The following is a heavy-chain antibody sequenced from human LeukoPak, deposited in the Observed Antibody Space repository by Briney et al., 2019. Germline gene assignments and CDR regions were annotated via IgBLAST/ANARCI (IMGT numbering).Heavy chain of an antibody. CDR3: ARGRGERGYDFWSGPVDFDY. CDR2: INHSGSS. J-gene: IGHJ4*02. CDR1: GGSFSGYY. Sequence: KPSETLSLTCAVYGGSFSGYYWSWVRQPPGKGLEWIGEINHSGSSNGNPSSKSRVTISVGTSKNQFSLKLSSVTAADTAVYYCARGRGERGYDFWSGPVDFDYWGQGTLVTVSS. V-gene: IGHV4-34*01. D-gene: IGHD3-3*01.